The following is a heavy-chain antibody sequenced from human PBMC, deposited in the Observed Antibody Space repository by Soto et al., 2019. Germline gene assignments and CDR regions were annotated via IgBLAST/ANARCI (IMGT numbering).Heavy chain of an antibody. CDR1: GGSISSYY. CDR2: IYYSGST. J-gene: IGHJ1*01. V-gene: IGHV4-59*08. Sequence: SETLSLTCTVSGGSISSYYWSRIRQPPGKGLEWIGYIYYSGSTNYNPSLKSRVTISVDTSKNQFSLKLSSVTAADTAVYYCARHGEYCSGGSCYFEYFQHWGQGTLVTVSS. D-gene: IGHD2-15*01. CDR3: ARHGEYCSGGSCYFEYFQH.